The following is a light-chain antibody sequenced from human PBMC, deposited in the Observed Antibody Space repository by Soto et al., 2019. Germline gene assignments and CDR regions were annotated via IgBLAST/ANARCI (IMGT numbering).Light chain of an antibody. V-gene: IGLV2-14*01. CDR2: DVS. J-gene: IGLJ2*01. Sequence: QSALTQPASVSGSPGQSVTISCTGTSSDVGGYNDVSWYQQHPGKAPKLMIYDVSNRPSGVANRFSGSKSGNTASLIISGLQAEDEADYYCSSYTSSSTLVFGGGTQLTVL. CDR1: SSDVGGYND. CDR3: SSYTSSSTLV.